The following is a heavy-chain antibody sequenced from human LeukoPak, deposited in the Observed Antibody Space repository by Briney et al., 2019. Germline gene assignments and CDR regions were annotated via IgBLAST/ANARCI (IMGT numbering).Heavy chain of an antibody. CDR3: TKVRSGSSNWALRVFDY. Sequence: GGSLRLSCSVSGFTFSSEAMGWVRQLPGGGLEWVSTISPAGGTTYYAESMKGRFTISRDNPKSTLYLQMNSLRVEDTAIYYCTKVRSGSSNWALRVFDYWGQGALVAVSS. V-gene: IGHV3-23*01. CDR2: ISPAGGTT. CDR1: GFTFSSEA. J-gene: IGHJ4*02. D-gene: IGHD6-13*01.